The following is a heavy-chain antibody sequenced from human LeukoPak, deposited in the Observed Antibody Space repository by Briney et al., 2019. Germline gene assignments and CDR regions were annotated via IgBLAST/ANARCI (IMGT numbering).Heavy chain of an antibody. Sequence: GFTFXXYAMXXVRQAPGKGLEWVAVISYDGSNKYYADSVKGRFTISRDNSKNTLYLQMNSLRAEDTAVYYCARYDSSGYAEYFDYWGQGTLVTVSS. CDR3: ARYDSSGYAEYFDY. CDR1: GFTFXXYA. V-gene: IGHV3-30*04. D-gene: IGHD3-22*01. CDR2: ISYDGSNK. J-gene: IGHJ4*02.